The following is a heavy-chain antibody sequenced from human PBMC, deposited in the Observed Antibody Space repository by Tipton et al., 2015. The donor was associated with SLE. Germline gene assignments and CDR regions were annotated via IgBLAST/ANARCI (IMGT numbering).Heavy chain of an antibody. D-gene: IGHD6-13*01. J-gene: IGHJ4*02. CDR3: ARILAAAGTGGY. V-gene: IGHV4-38-2*02. CDR2: IYHSGST. CDR1: GYSISSGYY. Sequence: TLSPTCTVSGYSISSGYYWGWIRQPPGKGLEWIGSIYHSGSTYYNPSLKSRITISVDTSKNQFSLKLSSVTAADTAVYYCARILAAAGTGGYWGQGTLVTVSS.